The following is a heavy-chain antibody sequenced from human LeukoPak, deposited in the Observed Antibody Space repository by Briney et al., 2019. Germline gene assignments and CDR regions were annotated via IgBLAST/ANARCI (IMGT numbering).Heavy chain of an antibody. CDR3: ARAAGNSNQYQW. V-gene: IGHV4-38-2*02. CDR1: GYSISSGYY. J-gene: IGHJ4*02. Sequence: PSETLSLTCTVSGYSISSGYYWGWIRQPPRKGLEWIGSIFHSGSPYYNPSLKNRATMSVDTSKNQFSLRLSSVTAADTAVYYCARAAGNSNQYQWWGQGTLVTVSS. CDR2: IFHSGSP. D-gene: IGHD4-11*01.